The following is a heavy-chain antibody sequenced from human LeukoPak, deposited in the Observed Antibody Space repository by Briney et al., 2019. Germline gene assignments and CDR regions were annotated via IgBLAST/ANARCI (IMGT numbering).Heavy chain of an antibody. D-gene: IGHD2-2*01. Sequence: GGSLRLSCAASGFTFSSYSMNWVRQAPGKGLEWVSSISSSSSSYIYYADSVKGRFTISRDNAKNSLYLQMNSLRAEDTAVYYCARGAGYCSSTSCPLYYHYGMDVWGQGTTVTVSS. CDR3: ARGAGYCSSTSCPLYYHYGMDV. J-gene: IGHJ6*02. V-gene: IGHV3-21*01. CDR1: GFTFSSYS. CDR2: ISSSSSSYI.